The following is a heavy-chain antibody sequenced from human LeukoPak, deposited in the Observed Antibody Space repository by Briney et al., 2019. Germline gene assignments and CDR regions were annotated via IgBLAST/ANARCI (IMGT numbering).Heavy chain of an antibody. CDR2: ISSSSSYI. V-gene: IGHV3-21*01. CDR3: AKEFGAWPGSGMDV. J-gene: IGHJ6*02. Sequence: PGGSLRLSCAASGFTFSSYSMNWVRQAPGKGLEWVSSISSSSSYIYYADSVKGRFTISRDNAKNSLYLQMNSLRAEDTAVYYCAKEFGAWPGSGMDVWGQGTTVTVSS. D-gene: IGHD3-3*01. CDR1: GFTFSSYS.